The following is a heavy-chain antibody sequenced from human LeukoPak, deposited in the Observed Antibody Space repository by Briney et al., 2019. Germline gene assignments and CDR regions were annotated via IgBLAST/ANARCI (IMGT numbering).Heavy chain of an antibody. CDR2: IWYDGSNK. J-gene: IGHJ4*02. D-gene: IGHD6-19*01. CDR1: GFTFSSYG. V-gene: IGHV3-33*01. Sequence: GGSLRLSCAASGFTFSSYGMHWVRQAPGKGLEWVAVIWYDGSNKYYADSVKGRFTISRDNSKNTLYLQMNSLRAEDTAVYYCARAIRSVAGPFDYWGQGTLVTVSS. CDR3: ARAIRSVAGPFDY.